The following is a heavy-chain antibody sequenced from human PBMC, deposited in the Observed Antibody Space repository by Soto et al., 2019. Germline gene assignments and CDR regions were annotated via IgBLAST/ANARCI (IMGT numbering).Heavy chain of an antibody. J-gene: IGHJ6*02. CDR2: IIPIFGTA. V-gene: IGHV1-69*13. CDR1: GGTFSSYA. D-gene: IGHD3-22*01. CDR3: AGDIDSSGYYYYGMDV. Sequence: VASVKVSCKASGGTFSSYAISWVRQAPGQGLEWMGGIIPIFGTANYAQKFQGRVTITADESTSTAYMELSSLRSEDTAVYYCAGDIDSSGYYYYGMDVWGQGTTVTVSS.